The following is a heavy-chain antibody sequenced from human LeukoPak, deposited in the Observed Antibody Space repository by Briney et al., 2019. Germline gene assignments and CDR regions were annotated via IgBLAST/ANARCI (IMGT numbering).Heavy chain of an antibody. CDR3: ARALPHLITIRSPFDY. Sequence: PSGTLSLTCAVYGGSFSGYYWSWIRQPPGKGLEWIGEINHSGSTNYNPSLKSRVTISVDTSKNQFSLKLSSVTAADTAVYYCARALPHLITIRSPFDYWGQGTLVTVSS. J-gene: IGHJ4*02. V-gene: IGHV4-34*01. CDR1: GGSFSGYY. CDR2: INHSGST. D-gene: IGHD3-10*01.